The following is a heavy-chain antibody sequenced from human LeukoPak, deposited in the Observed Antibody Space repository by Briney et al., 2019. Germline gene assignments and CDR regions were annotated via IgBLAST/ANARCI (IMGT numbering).Heavy chain of an antibody. CDR1: GFRFDDYG. CDR2: ISWSGTTT. Sequence: GGSLRLSCVVSGFRFDDYGMHWVRQAPGKGLEWVSGISWSGTTTGYADSVKGRFTISRDSAKDSLYLQMDSLRVGDTGLYYCAKDESTGGFAPGYFYGMGVWGQGTTVTVSS. CDR3: AKDESTGGFAPGYFYGMGV. V-gene: IGHV3-9*01. J-gene: IGHJ6*02. D-gene: IGHD3-16*01.